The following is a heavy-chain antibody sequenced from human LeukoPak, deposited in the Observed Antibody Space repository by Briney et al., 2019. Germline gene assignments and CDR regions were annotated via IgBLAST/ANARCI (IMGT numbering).Heavy chain of an antibody. J-gene: IGHJ4*02. CDR3: AREEYNGSSGRFL. CDR1: GGSMSNYY. D-gene: IGHD3-22*01. V-gene: IGHV4-4*07. Sequence: SETLSLTCTVSGGSMSNYYWNWIRQPAGKGLEWIGRIFTSGSTHYNPSLRSRVTISLDKSKNQFSLKVNSVTVADTAVYFCAREEYNGSSGRFLWRQGALVTVSS. CDR2: IFTSGST.